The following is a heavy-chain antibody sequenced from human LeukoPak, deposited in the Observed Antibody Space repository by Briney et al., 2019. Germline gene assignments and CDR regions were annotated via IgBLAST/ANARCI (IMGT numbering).Heavy chain of an antibody. CDR2: IYTSGST. D-gene: IGHD2-2*01. CDR3: AGSYRGDIVVVPAASGAFDI. CDR1: GGSISSYY. Sequence: SETLSLTRTVSGGSISSYYWSWIRQPPGKGLEWIGYIYTSGSTNYNPSLKSRVTISVDTSKNQFSLKLSSVTAADTAVYYCAGSYRGDIVVVPAASGAFDIWGQGTMVTASS. J-gene: IGHJ3*02. V-gene: IGHV4-4*09.